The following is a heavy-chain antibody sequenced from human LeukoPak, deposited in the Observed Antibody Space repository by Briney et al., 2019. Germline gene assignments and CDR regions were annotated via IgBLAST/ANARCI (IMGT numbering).Heavy chain of an antibody. D-gene: IGHD3-22*01. J-gene: IGHJ4*02. Sequence: PGGSLRLSCAASGFTFSDYYMSWIRQAPGKGLEWVSYISSSGSAIYYADSVKGRFTISRDNAKNSLYPQMNSLRAEDTAVHYCARDRHLSGYYYDSSGSVFDYWGQGTLVTVSS. V-gene: IGHV3-11*01. CDR3: ARDRHLSGYYYDSSGSVFDY. CDR1: GFTFSDYY. CDR2: ISSSGSAI.